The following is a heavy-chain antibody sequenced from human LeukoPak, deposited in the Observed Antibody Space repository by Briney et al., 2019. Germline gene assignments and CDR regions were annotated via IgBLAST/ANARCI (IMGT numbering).Heavy chain of an antibody. J-gene: IGHJ2*01. D-gene: IGHD3-16*01. V-gene: IGHV3-21*01. CDR3: ARDPRGTHGTFDL. CDR2: ISSSSSYI. Sequence: PGGSLRLSCAASGFTFSSYSMNWVRQAPGKGLEWVSSISSSSSYIYYADSVKGRFTISRDNTKNSLYLQMNSLRAEDTAVYYCARDPRGTHGTFDLWGRGTLVTVPS. CDR1: GFTFSSYS.